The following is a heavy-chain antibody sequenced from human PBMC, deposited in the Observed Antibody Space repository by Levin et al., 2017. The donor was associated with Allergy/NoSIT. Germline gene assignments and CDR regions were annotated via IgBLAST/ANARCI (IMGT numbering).Heavy chain of an antibody. V-gene: IGHV3-15*01. D-gene: IGHD3-16*02. CDR2: IKSKTDGGTT. Sequence: GESLKISCAASGFTFSNAWMSWVRQAPGKGLEWVGRIKSKTDGGTTDYAAPVKGRFTISRDDSKNTLYLQMNSLKTEDTAVYYCTTYPPDYVWGSYRFDYWGQGTLVTVSS. CDR1: GFTFSNAW. J-gene: IGHJ4*02. CDR3: TTYPPDYVWGSYRFDY.